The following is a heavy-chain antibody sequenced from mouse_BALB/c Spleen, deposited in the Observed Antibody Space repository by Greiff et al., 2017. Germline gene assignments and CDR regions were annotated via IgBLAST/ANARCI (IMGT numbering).Heavy chain of an antibody. CDR3: ARGVITTVVATGYYAMDY. J-gene: IGHJ4*01. V-gene: IGHV1-7*01. D-gene: IGHD1-1*01. CDR2: INPSTGYT. CDR1: GYTFTSYW. Sequence: VKLVESGAELAKPGASVKMSCKASGYTFTSYWMHWVKQRPGQGLEWIGYINPSTGYTEYNQKFKDKATLTADKSSSTAYMQLSSLTSEDSAVYYCARGVITTVVATGYYAMDYWGQGTSVTVSS.